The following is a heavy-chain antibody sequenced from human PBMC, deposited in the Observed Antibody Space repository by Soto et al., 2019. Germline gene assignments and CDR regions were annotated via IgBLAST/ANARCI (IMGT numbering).Heavy chain of an antibody. CDR1: GGSISSGGYY. CDR2: IYYSGST. D-gene: IGHD6-13*01. CDR3: ARSLFRDSWENDY. J-gene: IGHJ4*02. V-gene: IGHV4-31*03. Sequence: QVQLQESGPGLVKPSQTLSLTCTVSGGSISSGGYYWSWIRQHPGKGLEWIGYIYYSGSTYYNPSLKSRVNRSVDTSKNQFSLKLSSVTAADTAVYYCARSLFRDSWENDYWGQGTLVTVSS.